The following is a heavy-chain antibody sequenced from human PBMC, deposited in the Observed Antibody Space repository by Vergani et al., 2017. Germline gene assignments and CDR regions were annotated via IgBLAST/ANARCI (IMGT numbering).Heavy chain of an antibody. CDR1: GASIRNYH. CDR3: ARGPTSSRGYFDF. V-gene: IGHV4-4*07. J-gene: IGHJ4*02. D-gene: IGHD6-13*01. CDR2: VYNSGIT. Sequence: QVQLQESGPGLVRPSETLSLTCTVSGASIRNYHWSWIRQSAGKGLEWIGLVYNSGITNYNPSLKSRVTVSAGTSRSQFSLNLTSVTAADTAVYFCARGPTSSRGYFDFWGQGLLVTVSA.